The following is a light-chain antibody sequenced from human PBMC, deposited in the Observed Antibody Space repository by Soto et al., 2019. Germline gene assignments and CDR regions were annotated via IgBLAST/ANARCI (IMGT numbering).Light chain of an antibody. CDR3: QQYKDFSTWT. CDR2: AAS. J-gene: IGKJ1*01. V-gene: IGKV1-9*01. CDR1: QGISSY. Sequence: DIQLTQSPSFLSASVGDRVSITCRASQGISSYLAWYQQKPGKAPKLLIYAASTLQSGVPSRFSGSGSGTEFTLTISNLQPDDAATYYCQQYKDFSTWTFGPGTKVDI.